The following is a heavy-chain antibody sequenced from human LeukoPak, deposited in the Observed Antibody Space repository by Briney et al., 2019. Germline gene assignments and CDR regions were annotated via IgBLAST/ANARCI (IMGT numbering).Heavy chain of an antibody. D-gene: IGHD1/OR15-1a*01. J-gene: IGHJ4*02. CDR2: IWYDGSNK. CDR3: AGTKATRGFLDY. Sequence: GGSLRLSCAASGFTFSNYGMHWVRQAPGKGLEWVAVIWYDGSNKYYADSVKGRFTISRDNFKNTLYLQMNSLRAEDTAVYYCAGTKATRGFLDYWGQGTLVTVSS. CDR1: GFTFSNYG. V-gene: IGHV3-33*01.